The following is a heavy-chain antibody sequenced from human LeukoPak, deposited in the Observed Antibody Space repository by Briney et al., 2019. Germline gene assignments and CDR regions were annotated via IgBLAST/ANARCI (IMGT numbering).Heavy chain of an antibody. J-gene: IGHJ4*02. CDR1: GFSFSSSS. Sequence: GXXLRLSCAASGFSFSSSSMNWVRQAPGKGLEWVSSISSSGKYIYYADSMKGRFTISRDNAKNSLYLQMNCLRAEDTAVYHCARDVSRDVSCYTDWGQGTLVTVSS. D-gene: IGHD2-2*02. CDR3: ARDVSRDVSCYTD. V-gene: IGHV3-21*01. CDR2: ISSSGKYI.